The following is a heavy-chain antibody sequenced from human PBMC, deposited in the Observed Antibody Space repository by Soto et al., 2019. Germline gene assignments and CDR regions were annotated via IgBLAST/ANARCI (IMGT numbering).Heavy chain of an antibody. CDR1: GGSISSSNW. Sequence: PSETLSLTCAVSGGSISSSNWWSWVRQPPGKGLEWIGEIYHSGSTNYNPSLKSRVTISVDKSKNQFSLKLSSVTAADTAVYYCARVPGIAAAGHYYGMDVWGQGTTVTVSS. CDR3: ARVPGIAAAGHYYGMDV. D-gene: IGHD6-13*01. CDR2: IYHSGST. V-gene: IGHV4-4*02. J-gene: IGHJ6*02.